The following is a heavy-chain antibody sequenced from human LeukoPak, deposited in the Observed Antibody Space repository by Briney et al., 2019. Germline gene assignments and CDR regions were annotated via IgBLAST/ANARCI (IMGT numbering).Heavy chain of an antibody. CDR1: GYTFTGYY. V-gene: IGHV1-2*02. D-gene: IGHD3-16*01. Sequence: GSVEVSCKASGYTFTGYYIHWVGQAAGQELEWMGWINPNSGGTNSAQKFQGRGTMTRDTSINTAYMELNTLRSDDTAVYYCARDWLRGKGYLDYWGQGTLVTVSS. CDR3: ARDWLRGKGYLDY. J-gene: IGHJ4*02. CDR2: INPNSGGT.